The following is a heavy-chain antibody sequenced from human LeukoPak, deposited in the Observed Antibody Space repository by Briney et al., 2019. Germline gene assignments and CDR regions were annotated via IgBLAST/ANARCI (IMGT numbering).Heavy chain of an antibody. CDR2: INPSGGST. CDR3: VRVRDGYNDAYDI. D-gene: IGHD5-24*01. V-gene: IGHV1-46*01. J-gene: IGHJ3*02. CDR1: GFTFTNYN. Sequence: ASVKVSCTASGFTFTNYNLHWVRQATGQRLEWMGIINPSGGSTNYAQNFQGRVTMTRDTSTSTVYMELSSLRSEDRAVYYCVRVRDGYNDAYDIWGQGTMVTVSS.